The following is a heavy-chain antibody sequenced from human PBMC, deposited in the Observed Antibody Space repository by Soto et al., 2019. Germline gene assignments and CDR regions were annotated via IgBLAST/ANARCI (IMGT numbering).Heavy chain of an antibody. CDR2: INHSGST. D-gene: IGHD3-3*01. Sequence: PSETLSLTCAVYGGSFSGYYWSWIRQPPGKGLEWIGEINHSGSTNYNPSLKSRVTISVDTSKNQFSLKLSSVTAADTAVYYCARGYDAYDSWSGSSNWFDPWGQGTLVPVSS. J-gene: IGHJ5*02. V-gene: IGHV4-34*01. CDR3: ARGYDAYDSWSGSSNWFDP. CDR1: GGSFSGYY.